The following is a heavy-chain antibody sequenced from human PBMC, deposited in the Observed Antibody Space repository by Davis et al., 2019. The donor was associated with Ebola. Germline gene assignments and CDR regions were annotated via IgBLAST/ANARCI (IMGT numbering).Heavy chain of an antibody. Sequence: ASVKVSCKASGYTFITYDIFWVRLVPGQGLEWMGWMNPNTEKTGYAPKFQGRVTMTWDNSISTAFMEVRSLTSADTSVYYCARGGYSYGHGLDFWGQGSLVTVTS. CDR2: MNPNTEKT. V-gene: IGHV1-8*01. J-gene: IGHJ4*02. D-gene: IGHD5-18*01. CDR3: ARGGYSYGHGLDF. CDR1: GYTFITYD.